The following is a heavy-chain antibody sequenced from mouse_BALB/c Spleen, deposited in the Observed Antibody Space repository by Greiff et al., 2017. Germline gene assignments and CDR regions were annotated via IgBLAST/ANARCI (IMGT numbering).Heavy chain of an antibody. J-gene: IGHJ4*01. V-gene: IGHV2-6-7*01. D-gene: IGHD2-14*01. CDR3: ARAKCYYRYAGLAMDY. CDR1: GFSLTGYG. CDR2: IWGDGST. Sequence: VHLVESGPGLVAPSQSLSITCTVSGFSLTGYGVNWVRQPPGKGLEWLGMIWGDGSTDYNSALKSRLSISKDNSKSQVFLKMNSLQTDDTARYYCARAKCYYRYAGLAMDYWGEGASVTVSS.